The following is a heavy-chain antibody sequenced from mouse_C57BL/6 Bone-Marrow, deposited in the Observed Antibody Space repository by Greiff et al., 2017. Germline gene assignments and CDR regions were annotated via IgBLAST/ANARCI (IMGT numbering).Heavy chain of an antibody. CDR3: ANAYYSNYGFAY. J-gene: IGHJ3*01. Sequence: VQLQQSGAELARPGASVKLSCKASGYTFTSYGISWVKQRTGQGLEWIGEIYPRSGNTYYNEKFKGKATLTADKSSSTAYIELRSLTSEDSAVYFCANAYYSNYGFAYWGQGTLVTVSA. V-gene: IGHV1-81*01. CDR1: GYTFTSYG. CDR2: IYPRSGNT. D-gene: IGHD2-5*01.